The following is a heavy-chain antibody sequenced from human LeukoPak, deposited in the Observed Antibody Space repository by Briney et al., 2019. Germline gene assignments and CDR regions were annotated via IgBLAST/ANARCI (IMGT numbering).Heavy chain of an antibody. CDR3: AKSSGYSSGWYASPFDY. Sequence: GGSLRLSCAASGFTFSSYGMHWVRQAPGKGLEWVSAISGSGSSTSYADSVKGRFTISRDNSKNTLYLQMNSLRAEDTAVYYCAKSSGYSSGWYASPFDYWGQGTLVTVSS. CDR1: GFTFSSYG. J-gene: IGHJ4*02. V-gene: IGHV3-23*01. D-gene: IGHD6-19*01. CDR2: ISGSGSST.